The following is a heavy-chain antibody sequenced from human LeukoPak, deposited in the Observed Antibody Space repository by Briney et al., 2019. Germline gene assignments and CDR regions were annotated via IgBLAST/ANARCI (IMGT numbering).Heavy chain of an antibody. D-gene: IGHD3-10*01. V-gene: IGHV4-39*01. CDR1: GDPISSSDRY. Sequence: SETLSLTCTVPGDPISSSDRYWAWIRQPPGKGLEWIASLYYGGNTYYNPSLNGRLTMNVDTSKNQLSLTLRSVTAADAALYFCARRAKSRAFDIWGQGTMVTVS. J-gene: IGHJ3*02. CDR2: LYYGGNT. CDR3: ARRAKSRAFDI.